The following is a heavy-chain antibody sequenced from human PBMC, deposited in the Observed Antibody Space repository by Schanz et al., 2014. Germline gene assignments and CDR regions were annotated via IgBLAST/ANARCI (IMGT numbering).Heavy chain of an antibody. J-gene: IGHJ4*02. CDR2: IGYDGSEK. CDR3: ARGPIPIQGVPMDF. V-gene: IGHV3-33*08. CDR1: GFTFSTYY. D-gene: IGHD3-10*01. Sequence: QGQLVESGGGVVQPGRSLRLSCAASGFTFSTYYMNWVRQAPGKGLEWVANIGYDGSEKYYVDSVKGRFTISRDNSKDTLYLQMSGLAPEDTAVYYCARGPIPIQGVPMDFWGQGTLVTVSS.